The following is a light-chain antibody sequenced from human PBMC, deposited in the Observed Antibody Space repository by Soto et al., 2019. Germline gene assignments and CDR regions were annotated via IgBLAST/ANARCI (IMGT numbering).Light chain of an antibody. CDR1: QSVSSD. V-gene: IGKV3D-15*02. CDR2: DAS. J-gene: IGKJ1*01. CDR3: QQYSSSPWT. Sequence: EIVRTQSPATLSVSPGERPTLSCRASQSVSSDLAWYQQKPGQAPRLLIYDASTRATGIPDRFSGSGSGTEFTLTISSLQTEDFAVYYCQQYSSSPWTFGQGTQLEIK.